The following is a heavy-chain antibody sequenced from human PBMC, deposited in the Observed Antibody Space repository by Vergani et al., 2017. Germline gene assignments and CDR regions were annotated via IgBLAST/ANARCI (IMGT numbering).Heavy chain of an antibody. D-gene: IGHD5-12*01. CDR1: GGSISSYY. CDR2: IYYSGST. V-gene: IGHV4-59*01. J-gene: IGHJ6*03. CDR3: ARDGYSGYDSTYYYYMDV. Sequence: QVQLQESGPGLVKPSETLSLTCTVSGGSISSYYWSWIRQPPGKGLEWIGYIYYSGSTNYNPSLKSRVTISVDTSKNQFSLKLSSVTAADTAVYYCARDGYSGYDSTYYYYMDVWGKGTTVTVSS.